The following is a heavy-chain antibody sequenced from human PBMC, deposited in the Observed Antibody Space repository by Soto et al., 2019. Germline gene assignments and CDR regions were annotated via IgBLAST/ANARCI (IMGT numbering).Heavy chain of an antibody. D-gene: IGHD5-12*01. CDR1: GGSISSYY. Sequence: SETLSLTCTVSGGSISSYYWSWIRQPPGKGLEWIGYIYYSGSTNYNPSLKSRVTISVDTSKNQFSLKLSSVTAADTAVYYCAREGPFRGYGSPGNYMDVWGKGTTVTVSS. CDR2: IYYSGST. CDR3: AREGPFRGYGSPGNYMDV. J-gene: IGHJ6*03. V-gene: IGHV4-59*01.